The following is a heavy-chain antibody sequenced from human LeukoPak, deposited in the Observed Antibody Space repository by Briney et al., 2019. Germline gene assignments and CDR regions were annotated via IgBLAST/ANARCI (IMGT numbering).Heavy chain of an antibody. V-gene: IGHV3-21*01. J-gene: IGHJ3*02. CDR1: GFTFSSYA. Sequence: GGSLRLSCAASGFTFSSYAMSWVRQAPGKGLEWVSSISSSSSYIYYADSVKGRFTISRDNAKNSLYLQMNSLRAEDTAVYYCARSIAAAYDAFDIWGQGTMVTVSS. D-gene: IGHD6-13*01. CDR2: ISSSSSYI. CDR3: ARSIAAAYDAFDI.